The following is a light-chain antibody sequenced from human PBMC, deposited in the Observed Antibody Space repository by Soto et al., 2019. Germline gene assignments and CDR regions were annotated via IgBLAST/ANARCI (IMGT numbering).Light chain of an antibody. J-gene: IGKJ4*01. CDR1: QSVSSSY. Sequence: DIVLTQSPGTLSLSPGERAALSCRASQSVSSSYLAWYQQKPGQAPRLLIYGASNRATGIPDMFSGSGSGTDFTLTISRLEPEDFAVYYCQQYDNSPLTFGGGTKVEIK. CDR3: QQYDNSPLT. V-gene: IGKV3-20*01. CDR2: GAS.